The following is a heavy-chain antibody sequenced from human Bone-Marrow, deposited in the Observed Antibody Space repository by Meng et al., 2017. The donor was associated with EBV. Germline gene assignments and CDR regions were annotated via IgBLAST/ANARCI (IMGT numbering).Heavy chain of an antibody. Sequence: QVHHDQGGQGTFEAWVHLSLTCAYVRWNFMGYYWSWIRQASGKELEWIGDIYYSGSTNYNPSLKSRVTMSVDTSNTSFSLMLSSVTTADTAVYYCARGVSYGDYEGPYNGIDVWDQGTTVTVSS. CDR1: RWNFMGYY. V-gene: IGHV4-34*01. CDR2: IYYSGST. D-gene: IGHD4-17*01. CDR3: ARGVSYGDYEGPYNGIDV. J-gene: IGHJ6*02.